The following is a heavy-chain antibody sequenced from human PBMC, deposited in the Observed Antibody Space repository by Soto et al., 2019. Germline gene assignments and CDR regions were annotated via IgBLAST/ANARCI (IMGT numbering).Heavy chain of an antibody. Sequence: SETLSLTCAFSCRSIVSSNWWSWVRRPPGKGLEWIGEIYHSGSTNYNPSLKSRVTISVDKYKNQFSLKLSSVTAADTAVYYCARVCGASSGGSKGCYYYGMDVWGQGTTVT. CDR2: IYHSGST. V-gene: IGHV4-4*02. J-gene: IGHJ6*02. CDR1: CRSIVSSNW. D-gene: IGHD6-19*01. CDR3: ARVCGASSGGSKGCYYYGMDV.